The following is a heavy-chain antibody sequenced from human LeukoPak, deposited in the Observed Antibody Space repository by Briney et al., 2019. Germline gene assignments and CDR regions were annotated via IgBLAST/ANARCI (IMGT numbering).Heavy chain of an antibody. CDR2: ISGSGGST. CDR3: AKASEYYGSGSYPIGGFY. J-gene: IGHJ4*02. V-gene: IGHV3-23*01. CDR1: GFTFNSYA. D-gene: IGHD3-10*01. Sequence: GRSLRLPCAASGFTFNSYAMSWVRQAPGKGLEWVSAISGSGGSTYYADSVKGRFTISRDNSKNTLYLQMNSLRAEDTALYYCAKASEYYGSGSYPIGGFYWGQGTLVTVSS.